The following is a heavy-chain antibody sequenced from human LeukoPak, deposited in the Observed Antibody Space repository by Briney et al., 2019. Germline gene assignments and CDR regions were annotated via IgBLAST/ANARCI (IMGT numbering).Heavy chain of an antibody. CDR2: IYYSGST. J-gene: IGHJ6*03. CDR3: ARAYYCYMDV. Sequence: SETLSLTCTVSGGSISSYYWSWIRQPPGKGLEWIGYIYYSGSTNYNPSLKSRVTISVDTSKNQFSLKLSSVTAADTAVYYCARAYYCYMDVWGKGTTVTVSS. CDR1: GGSISSYY. V-gene: IGHV4-59*01.